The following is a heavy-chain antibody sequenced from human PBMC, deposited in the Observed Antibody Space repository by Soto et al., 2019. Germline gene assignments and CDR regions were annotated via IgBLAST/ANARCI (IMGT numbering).Heavy chain of an antibody. D-gene: IGHD3-22*01. CDR3: AKDPLYYDSSGYYY. CDR1: GFTFSSYA. V-gene: IGHV3-23*01. CDR2: ISGSGGST. J-gene: IGHJ4*02. Sequence: GGSLRLSCAASGFTFSSYAMSWVRQAPGKGLEWVSAISGSGGSTYYADSVKGRFTISRDNSKNTLYLQMNSLRAEDTAVYYCAKDPLYYDSSGYYYWGQGTLVTVS.